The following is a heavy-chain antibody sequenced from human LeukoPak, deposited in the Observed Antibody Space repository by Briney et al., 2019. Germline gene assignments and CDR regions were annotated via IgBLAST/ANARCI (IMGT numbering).Heavy chain of an antibody. D-gene: IGHD3-10*01. CDR3: TRVAAPYGSGSYLLNLDY. CDR2: IRSKAYGGTT. CDR1: GFTFGDYA. J-gene: IGHJ4*02. V-gene: IGHV3-49*03. Sequence: GGSLRLSCTASGFTFGDYAMSWFRQAPGKGLEWVGFIRSKAYGGTTEYAASVKGRFTISRDDSKSIAYLQMNSLKTEDTAVYYCTRVAAPYGSGSYLLNLDYWGQGTLVTVSS.